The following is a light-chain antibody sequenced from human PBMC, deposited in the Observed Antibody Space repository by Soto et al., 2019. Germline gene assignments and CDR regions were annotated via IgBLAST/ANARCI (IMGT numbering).Light chain of an antibody. J-gene: IGKJ4*01. CDR2: DGS. CDR3: QQRSNWPLT. Sequence: IVLTHSPAPLSLSPGERATLSFMASQRVSSYLAWYQQRPGQAPRLLIYDGSSRATGIPARFSGSGFGTDFTLTIASLEPEDFAVYYCQQRSNWPLTFGGGTKVDI. V-gene: IGKV3-11*01. CDR1: QRVSSY.